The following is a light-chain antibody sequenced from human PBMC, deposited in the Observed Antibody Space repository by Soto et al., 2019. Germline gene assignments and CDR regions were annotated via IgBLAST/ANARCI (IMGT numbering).Light chain of an antibody. CDR1: QRIDRY. V-gene: IGKV1-5*01. CDR2: DAS. J-gene: IGKJ3*01. CDR3: LQHNTYPFT. Sequence: DIQLTQSPSTLSASVGDRVTVTCRASQRIDRYLAWYQQKPGKAPKLLVYDASTLEGGVPSSFSGSGSATEFILTISSLQPDDFATYYCLQHNTYPFTFGPGTKVDIK.